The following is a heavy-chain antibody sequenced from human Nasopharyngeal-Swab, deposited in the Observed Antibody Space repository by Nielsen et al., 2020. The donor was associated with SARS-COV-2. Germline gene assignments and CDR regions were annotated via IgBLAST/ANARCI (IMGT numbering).Heavy chain of an antibody. V-gene: IGHV3-30-3*01. Sequence: GESLKISCAASGFTFSSYAMHWVRQAPGKGLEWVAVISCDGSNKYYADSAKGRFTISRDNSKNTLYLQMNSLRAEDTAVYYCARPYSGREGREGEEGGQG. CDR1: GFTFSSYA. D-gene: IGHD1-26*01. CDR3: ARPYSGREGREGEE. J-gene: IGHJ4*02. CDR2: ISCDGSNK.